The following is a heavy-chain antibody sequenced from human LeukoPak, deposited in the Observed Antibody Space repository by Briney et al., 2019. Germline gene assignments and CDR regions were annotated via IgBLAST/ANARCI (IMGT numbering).Heavy chain of an antibody. CDR2: INPSGGST. J-gene: IGHJ5*02. D-gene: IGHD3-3*01. V-gene: IGHV1-46*03. Sequence: ASVKVSCKASGYTFTSYDINWVRQAPGQGLEWMGIINPSGGSTSYAQKFQGRVTMTRDTSTSTVYMELSSLRSEDTAVYYCARGPEFWSGYSYSNWFDPWGQGTLVTVSS. CDR1: GYTFTSYD. CDR3: ARGPEFWSGYSYSNWFDP.